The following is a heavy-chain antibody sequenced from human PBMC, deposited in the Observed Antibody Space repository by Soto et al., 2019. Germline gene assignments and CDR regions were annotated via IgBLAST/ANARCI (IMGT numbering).Heavy chain of an antibody. CDR2: IIPIFGTA. V-gene: IGHV1-69*13. Sequence: SVKVSCKASGGTFSSYAISWVRQAPGQGLEWMGGIIPIFGTANYAQKFQGRVTITADESTSTDYMELSSLRSEDTAVYYCARAASSYYYDSSGHNWGQGTLVTVSS. J-gene: IGHJ4*02. D-gene: IGHD3-22*01. CDR3: ARAASSYYYDSSGHN. CDR1: GGTFSSYA.